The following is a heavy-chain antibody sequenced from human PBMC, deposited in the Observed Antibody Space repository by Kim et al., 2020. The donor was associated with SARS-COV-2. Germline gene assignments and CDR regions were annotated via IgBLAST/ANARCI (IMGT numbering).Heavy chain of an antibody. V-gene: IGHV1-3*01. D-gene: IGHD4-4*01. Sequence: SQKFQGRVTITRDTSASTAYMELSSLRSEDTAVYYCARATGVGVGSFDYWGQGTLVTVSS. J-gene: IGHJ4*02. CDR3: ARATGVGVGSFDY.